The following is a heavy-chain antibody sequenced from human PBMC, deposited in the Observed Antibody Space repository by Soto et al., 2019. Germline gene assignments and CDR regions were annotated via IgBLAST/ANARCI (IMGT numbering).Heavy chain of an antibody. CDR2: IYYSGST. CDR1: GGSISSYY. CDR3: ARSRTTVTPSGFQH. V-gene: IGHV4-59*01. Sequence: SETLSLTCTVSGGSISSYYWSWIRQPPGKGLEWIGYIYYSGSTNYNPSLKSRVTISVDTSKNQFSLKLSSVTAADTAVYYCARSRTTVTPSGFQHWGQGTLVTVS. D-gene: IGHD4-17*01. J-gene: IGHJ1*01.